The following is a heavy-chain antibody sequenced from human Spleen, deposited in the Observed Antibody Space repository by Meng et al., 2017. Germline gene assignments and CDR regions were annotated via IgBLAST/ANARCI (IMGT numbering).Heavy chain of an antibody. V-gene: IGHV3-7*03. J-gene: IGHJ6*01. D-gene: IGHD7-27*01. CDR2: ISEDGGDR. Sequence: GESLKISCEASGFTLSTSWVTWVRQAPGKGLEWVANISEDGGDRNYADSVEGRLTISRDNTKNAVYLQMNSLRAEDTAVYYCARVRELGGAYYYGMDVWGQGTTVTVSS. CDR3: ARVRELGGAYYYGMDV. CDR1: GFTLSTSW.